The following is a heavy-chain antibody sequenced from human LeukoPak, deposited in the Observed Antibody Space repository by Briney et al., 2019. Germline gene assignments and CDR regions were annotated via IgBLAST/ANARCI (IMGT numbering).Heavy chain of an antibody. J-gene: IGHJ4*02. CDR1: GFTFSTYG. CDR3: GRHDYGGNSGDY. CDR2: LRTSSSTI. D-gene: IGHD4-23*01. V-gene: IGHV3-48*02. Sequence: GGSLRLSCAASGFTFSTYGMNWVRQAPAKGLEWVSYLRTSSSTIYYADSVKDRFTFYRDNANHTLSLHVNTVRDEDTAVYYCGRHDYGGNSGDYWGQGTLVTVSS.